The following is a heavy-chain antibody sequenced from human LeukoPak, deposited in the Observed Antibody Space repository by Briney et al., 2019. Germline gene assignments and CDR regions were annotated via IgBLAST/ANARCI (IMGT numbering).Heavy chain of an antibody. CDR1: GGSISSGGYY. D-gene: IGHD1-7*01. Sequence: SETLSLTCTVSGGSISSGGYYWSWIRQHPGKGLEWIGYIYYSGSTYYNPSLKSRVTISVDTSKNQFSLKLSSVTAADTAVYYCASTNWNSHAFDTWGQGTMVTVSS. CDR3: ASTNWNSHAFDT. CDR2: IYYSGST. J-gene: IGHJ3*02. V-gene: IGHV4-31*03.